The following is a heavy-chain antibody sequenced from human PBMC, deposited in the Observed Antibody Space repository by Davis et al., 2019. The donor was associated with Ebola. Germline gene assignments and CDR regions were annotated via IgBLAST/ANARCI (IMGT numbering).Heavy chain of an antibody. CDR1: GGSISSGDYY. CDR3: ARDCGGDCYYNWFDP. CDR2: MYYSGST. Sequence: MPSETLSLTCTVSGGSISSGDYYWGWIRQPPGKGLEWIGSMYYSGSTNYNPSLKSRVSISVDTSKNQISLKLSSVTAADTAVYYCARDCGGDCYYNWFDPWGQGTLVTVSS. V-gene: IGHV4-39*07. J-gene: IGHJ5*02. D-gene: IGHD2-21*02.